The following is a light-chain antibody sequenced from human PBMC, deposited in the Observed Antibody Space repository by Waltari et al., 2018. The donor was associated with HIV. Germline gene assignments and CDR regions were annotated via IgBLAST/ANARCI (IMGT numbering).Light chain of an antibody. Sequence: QSALTQDASVSGSXGQSIXXSXTXXNXXIXXXSLXSWYXXXPGXXPKLMIFEVTKRPSGVSPRFSGSRSGNTASLTITGLLVEDEADYYCCSYAGRNNYYVFGAGTTVTVL. CDR2: EVT. CDR3: CSYAGRNNYYV. V-gene: IGLV2-23*02. J-gene: IGLJ1*01. CDR1: NXXIXXXSL.